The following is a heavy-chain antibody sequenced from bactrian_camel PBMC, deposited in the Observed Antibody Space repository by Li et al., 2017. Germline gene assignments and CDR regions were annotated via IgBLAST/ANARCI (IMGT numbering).Heavy chain of an antibody. CDR3: AADRRVIYSRSFTSAAYTY. CDR2: INGDGST. J-gene: IGHJ4*01. V-gene: IGHV3S55*01. Sequence: VQLVESGGGSVQAGGSLKLSCAAHGYTFGSCGVGWYRQAPGKECELVATINGDGSTYYADSVKGRFTISQDAAKNTMYLQMNSLKPEDTAVYYCAADRRVIYSRSFTSAAYTYWGQGTQVTVS. CDR1: GYTFGSCG. D-gene: IGHD2*01.